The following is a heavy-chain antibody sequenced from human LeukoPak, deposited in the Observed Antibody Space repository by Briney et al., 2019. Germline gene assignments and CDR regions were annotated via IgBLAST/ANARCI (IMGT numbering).Heavy chain of an antibody. V-gene: IGHV3-33*06. CDR1: GFTFSNYG. J-gene: IGHJ4*02. CDR2: VSFGDGSTR. Sequence: GGSLRLSCAASGFTFSNYGMHWVRQAPGKGLEWVAVVSFGDGSTRNYADSVKGRFTISRDNSQNTLYLEMNNLRAEDTAVYDCAKSPYYDFWPFDYWGQGTLVTVSS. D-gene: IGHD3-3*01. CDR3: AKSPYYDFWPFDY.